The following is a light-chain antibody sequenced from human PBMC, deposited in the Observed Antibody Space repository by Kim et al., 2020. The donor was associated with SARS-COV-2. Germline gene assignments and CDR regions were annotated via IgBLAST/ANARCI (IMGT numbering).Light chain of an antibody. V-gene: IGLV3-27*01. CDR3: YSAADNNWV. J-gene: IGLJ3*02. Sequence: SVSPGQTARITWSRDVLAKKYARWFQQKPGQAPVLVIYKDSERPSGIPERFSGSSSGTTVTLTISGAQVEDEADYYCYSAADNNWVFGGGTKLTVL. CDR1: VLAKKY. CDR2: KDS.